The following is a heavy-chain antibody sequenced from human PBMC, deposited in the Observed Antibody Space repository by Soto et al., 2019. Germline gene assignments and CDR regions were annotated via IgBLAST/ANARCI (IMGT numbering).Heavy chain of an antibody. J-gene: IGHJ4*02. Sequence: QVQLVQSGAEVKKPGSSVKVSCKASGGTFSNYAISWVRQAPGQGLEWMGIIIPIFETANYTQKFQDRVTITADESTSTAYMELGRLRSEDTAVYYCASEVVGAEGYFDYWGQGTLITVSS. CDR3: ASEVVGAEGYFDY. D-gene: IGHD2-15*01. CDR1: GGTFSNYA. CDR2: IIPIFETA. V-gene: IGHV1-69*15.